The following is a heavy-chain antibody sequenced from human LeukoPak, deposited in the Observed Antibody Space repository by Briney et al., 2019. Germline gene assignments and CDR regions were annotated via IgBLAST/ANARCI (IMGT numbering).Heavy chain of an antibody. V-gene: IGHV4-34*01. CDR3: ARGRSYYGSGSYYYYYMDV. Sequence: SETLSLTCAVYGGSFSGYYWSWIRQPPGKGLEWIGEINHSGSTNCNPSLKSRVTISVDTSKNQFSLKLSSVTAADTAVYYCARGRSYYGSGSYYYYYMDVWGKGTTVTVSS. CDR1: GGSFSGYY. J-gene: IGHJ6*03. CDR2: INHSGST. D-gene: IGHD3-10*01.